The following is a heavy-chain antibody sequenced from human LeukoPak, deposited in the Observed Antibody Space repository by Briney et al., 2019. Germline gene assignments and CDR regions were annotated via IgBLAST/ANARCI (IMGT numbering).Heavy chain of an antibody. J-gene: IGHJ4*02. CDR3: ARERRIAARPMPDY. CDR2: IYTSGST. CDR1: GGSISSGSYY. Sequence: SETLSLTCTVSGGSISSGSYYWSWIRQPAGKGLEWIGRIYTSGSTNYNPSLKSRVTISVDTSKNQFSLKLSSVTAADTAVYYCARERRIAARPMPDYWGQGTLVTVSS. V-gene: IGHV4-61*02. D-gene: IGHD6-6*01.